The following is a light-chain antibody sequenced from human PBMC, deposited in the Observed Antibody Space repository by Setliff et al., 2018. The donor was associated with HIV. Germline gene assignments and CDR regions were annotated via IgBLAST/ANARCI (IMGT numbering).Light chain of an antibody. CDR2: EVS. V-gene: IGLV2-14*01. CDR3: SSYTSSSLYA. Sequence: QSALTQPASVSGSPGQSITISCTGTSSDVGSYNYVSWYQQHPGKAPKLMIYEVSNRPSGVSNRFSGSKSGNTASLTISGLQAEDEADYYCSSYTSSSLYAFGTGTKVTVL. J-gene: IGLJ1*01. CDR1: SSDVGSYNY.